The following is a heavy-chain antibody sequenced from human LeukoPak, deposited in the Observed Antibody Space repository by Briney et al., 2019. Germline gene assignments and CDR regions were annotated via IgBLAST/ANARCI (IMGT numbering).Heavy chain of an antibody. Sequence: ASVKVSCKASGYTFTGYYMHWVRQAPGQGLEWMGWISAYNGNTNYAQKLQGRVTMTTDTSTSTAYMELRSLRSDDTAVYYCARDLGIWVLAAAGTIDYWGQGTLVTVSS. CDR1: GYTFTGYY. CDR3: ARDLGIWVLAAAGTIDY. V-gene: IGHV1-18*04. CDR2: ISAYNGNT. J-gene: IGHJ4*02. D-gene: IGHD6-13*01.